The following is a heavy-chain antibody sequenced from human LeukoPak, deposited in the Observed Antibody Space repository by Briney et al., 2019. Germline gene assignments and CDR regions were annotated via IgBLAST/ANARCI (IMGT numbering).Heavy chain of an antibody. Sequence: ASVKVSCKASGYTFTSYDINWVRQATGQGLEWMGWMNPNSGNTGYAQKFQGRVTKTRNTSISTAYMELSSLRSEDTAVYYCAREWLWFGEASTVYDYWGQGTLVTVSS. CDR1: GYTFTSYD. CDR2: MNPNSGNT. V-gene: IGHV1-8*01. J-gene: IGHJ4*02. D-gene: IGHD3-10*01. CDR3: AREWLWFGEASTVYDY.